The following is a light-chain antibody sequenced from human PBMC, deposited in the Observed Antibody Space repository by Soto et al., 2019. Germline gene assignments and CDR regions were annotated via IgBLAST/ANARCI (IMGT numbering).Light chain of an antibody. Sequence: QSALTQPASVSGSPGQSITISCTGTSSDVGAYNHVSWYQQHPGKAPKLMIYEVSNRPSGVSDRFSGSKSGNTASLTISGLQAEDEADYYCSSYTTSSTRVFGGGTKLTVL. CDR1: SSDVGAYNH. CDR2: EVS. CDR3: SSYTTSSTRV. J-gene: IGLJ3*02. V-gene: IGLV2-14*01.